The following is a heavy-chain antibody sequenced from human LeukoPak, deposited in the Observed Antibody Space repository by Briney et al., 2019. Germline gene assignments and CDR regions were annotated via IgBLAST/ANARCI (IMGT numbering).Heavy chain of an antibody. CDR1: GYTFTGYY. J-gene: IGHJ4*02. Sequence: ASVKVSCKASGYTFTGYYMHWVRQAPGQGLEWMGWINPNSGGTNYAQKFQGRVTMTRDTSISTAYMELSRLRSDDTAVYYCARVTFYLGYCSGGSCHNGPTWSSMFDYWGQGTLVTVSS. D-gene: IGHD2-15*01. V-gene: IGHV1-2*02. CDR2: INPNSGGT. CDR3: ARVTFYLGYCSGGSCHNGPTWSSMFDY.